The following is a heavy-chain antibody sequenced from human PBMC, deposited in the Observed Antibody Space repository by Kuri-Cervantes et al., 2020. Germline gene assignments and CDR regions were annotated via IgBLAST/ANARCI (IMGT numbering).Heavy chain of an antibody. D-gene: IGHD3-3*01. CDR3: ASGNLDFWSGYSFLDV. CDR1: GFTFSDYY. V-gene: IGHV3-11*04. J-gene: IGHJ6*04. CDR2: LSNSGNTI. Sequence: GESLKISCAASGFTFSDYYMSWIRQAPGKGLEWVSYLSNSGNTIYYADSVKGRFTISRDNAKNSLYLQMNSLRAEDTAVYYCASGNLDFWSGYSFLDVWGKGTTVTVSS.